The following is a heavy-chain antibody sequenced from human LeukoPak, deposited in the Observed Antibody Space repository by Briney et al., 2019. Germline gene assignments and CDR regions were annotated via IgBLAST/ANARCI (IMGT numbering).Heavy chain of an antibody. D-gene: IGHD1-1*01. V-gene: IGHV3-30*04. J-gene: IGHJ4*02. CDR3: ARGLGIADNFYYFDY. CDR2: ISYDGSNK. Sequence: GGSLRLSCAASGFTFSHYATHWVRQAPGKGLEWVGVISYDGSNKYYADSVKGRFTISRDNSQNTLSLVINSLRVEDTAVYYCARGLGIADNFYYFDYWGQGTVLTVSS. CDR1: GFTFSHYA.